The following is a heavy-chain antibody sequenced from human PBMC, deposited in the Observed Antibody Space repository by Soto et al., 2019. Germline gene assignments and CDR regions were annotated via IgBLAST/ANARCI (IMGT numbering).Heavy chain of an antibody. J-gene: IGHJ4*02. CDR1: GGSISSSSYY. V-gene: IGHV4-39*01. D-gene: IGHD2-21*01. CDR3: ARRTIRSELYYFDY. CDR2: IYYSGST. Sequence: QLQLQESGPGLVKPSETLSLTCTVSGGSISSSSYYWGWIRQPPGKGLEWIGSIYYSGSTYYNPSPKGGVTIPVDTPKNNFPLNWSSVTAADTALYYWARRTIRSELYYFDYGGQGTLVTVSS.